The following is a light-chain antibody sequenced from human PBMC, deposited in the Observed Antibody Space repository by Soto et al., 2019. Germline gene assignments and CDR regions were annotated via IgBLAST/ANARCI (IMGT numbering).Light chain of an antibody. CDR1: QSVSSY. Sequence: EIVMPQSPATLSLSPGERATLSSRASQSVSSYLACYQQNPGQAPRLLIYCTSTRATGIPASFSGSGSATEFTLTINSLQSEDFVVYYCQQYDNWPPTFVQGTRLEI. CDR3: QQYDNWPPT. V-gene: IGKV3D-15*01. CDR2: CTS. J-gene: IGKJ5*01.